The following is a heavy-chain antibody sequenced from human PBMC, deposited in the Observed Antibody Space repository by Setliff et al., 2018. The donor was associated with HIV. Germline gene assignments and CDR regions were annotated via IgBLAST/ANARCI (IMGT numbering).Heavy chain of an antibody. J-gene: IGHJ2*01. CDR3: ARYQGRWYFDL. CDR2: IYYSGST. V-gene: IGHV4-59*12. D-gene: IGHD3-10*01. CDR1: GASISSYY. Sequence: SATLYLTCTVSGASISSYYWSWIRQPPGKGLEWIGYIYYSGSTKYNPSLKSRVTISVDTSKNQFSLMLSSVTAAYTAVYFCARYQGRWYFDLLGRGTLVTVSS.